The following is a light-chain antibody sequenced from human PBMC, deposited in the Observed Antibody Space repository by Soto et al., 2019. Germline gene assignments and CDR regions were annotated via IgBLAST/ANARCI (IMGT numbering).Light chain of an antibody. V-gene: IGKV3-20*01. CDR3: QQYGSSPLT. CDR2: DAS. Sequence: EIVLTQSPGTLSLSPGERATLSCRASQSVRSNYLAWYQQKPGQAPRFLIYDASSRATGIPDRFSGSGSGTDFTLTISRLEPEDVAVYYCQQYGSSPLTFCGGTKVEIK. J-gene: IGKJ4*01. CDR1: QSVRSNY.